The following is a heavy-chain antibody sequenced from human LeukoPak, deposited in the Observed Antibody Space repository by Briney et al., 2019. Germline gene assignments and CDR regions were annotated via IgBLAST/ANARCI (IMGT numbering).Heavy chain of an antibody. J-gene: IGHJ5*02. CDR3: AREGYSSSWYSQWFDP. D-gene: IGHD6-13*01. CDR1: GFTFSSYS. V-gene: IGHV3-21*01. Sequence: GGSLRLSCAASGFTFSSYSMNWVRQAPGKGLEWVSSISSSSYIYYADSVKGRFTISRDNAKNSLYLQMNSLRAEDTAVYYCAREGYSSSWYSQWFDPWGQGTLVTVSS. CDR2: ISSSSYI.